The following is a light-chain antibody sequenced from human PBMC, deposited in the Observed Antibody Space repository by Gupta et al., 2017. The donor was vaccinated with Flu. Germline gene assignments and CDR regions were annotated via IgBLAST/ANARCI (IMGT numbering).Light chain of an antibody. CDR3: QVWDSTSDHRYV. CDR2: DDT. CDR1: NIGSKS. Sequence: SYVLNQPPSVSVAPGKTARITCGGNNIGSKSVHWYQQKPGQAPMVVVYDDTDRPSGIPERFSGSKSGNTATLTISRVEAGDEADYFCQVWDSTSDHRYVFGTGTKVTVL. V-gene: IGLV3-21*03. J-gene: IGLJ1*01.